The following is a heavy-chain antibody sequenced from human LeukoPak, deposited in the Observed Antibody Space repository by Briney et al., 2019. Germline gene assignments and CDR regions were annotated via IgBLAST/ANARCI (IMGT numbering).Heavy chain of an antibody. Sequence: GGSLRLSCAASGFTFSSYSMSWVRQAPGEGLEWVSSISSGSTYIYYADSVKGRFTISRDNAKNSLHLQMNSLRAEDTAVYYCARGDCTTTSCHLFDSWGQGTLVTVSS. CDR3: ARGDCTTTSCHLFDS. CDR2: ISSGSTYI. CDR1: GFTFSSYS. D-gene: IGHD2-2*01. J-gene: IGHJ4*02. V-gene: IGHV3-21*01.